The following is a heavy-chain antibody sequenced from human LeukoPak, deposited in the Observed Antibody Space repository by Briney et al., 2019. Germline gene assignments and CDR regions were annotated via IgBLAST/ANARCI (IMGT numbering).Heavy chain of an antibody. V-gene: IGHV3-33*08. CDR2: IWYGGSNK. Sequence: GGSLRLSCAASGFTFSSYGMHWVRQAPGKGLEWVAVIWYGGSNKYYADSVKGRFTISRDNAKNSLYLQMNSLRAEDTAVYYCARDVTLYSSGWDGYFDYWGQGTLVTVSS. D-gene: IGHD6-19*01. CDR3: ARDVTLYSSGWDGYFDY. J-gene: IGHJ4*02. CDR1: GFTFSSYG.